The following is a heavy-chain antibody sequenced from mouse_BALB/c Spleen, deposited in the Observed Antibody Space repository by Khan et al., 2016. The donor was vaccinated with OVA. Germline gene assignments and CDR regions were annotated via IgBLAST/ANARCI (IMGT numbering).Heavy chain of an antibody. CDR2: IFPNNGDS. CDR3: TRSGYGSFAY. Sequence: EVQLQESGPELVKPGASVKISCKASGYTFTDYNMDWVKQSHGKSLEWIGYIFPNNGDSGYNQKFKTRAALTVDSSSSTAFMELRSLTSEDSAVYYCTRSGYGSFAYWGLGTLVTVSA. CDR1: GYTFTDYN. D-gene: IGHD1-2*01. J-gene: IGHJ3*01. V-gene: IGHV1S29*02.